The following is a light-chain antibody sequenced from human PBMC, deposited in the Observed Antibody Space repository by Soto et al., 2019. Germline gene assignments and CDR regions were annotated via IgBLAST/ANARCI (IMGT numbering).Light chain of an antibody. CDR2: RAS. CDR1: QSINTW. J-gene: IGKJ3*01. Sequence: DIQMTQSPSTLSASVGDRVTITCRASQSINTWLAWYQQKPGKAPKLLIYRASTLESGVPSRFSGSVSGTAFTRTISSLQPDYFSTYYCHHYNTYSGTFGPGTKVDI. CDR3: HHYNTYSGT. V-gene: IGKV1-5*03.